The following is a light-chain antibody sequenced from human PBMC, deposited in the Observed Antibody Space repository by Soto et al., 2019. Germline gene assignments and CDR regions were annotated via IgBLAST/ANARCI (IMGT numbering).Light chain of an antibody. CDR1: SSNIGSNT. J-gene: IGLJ2*01. Sequence: QSVLTQPPSASGNAGQRVTISCSGSSSNIGSNTVNWYQQFPGTAPKLLIYSSILRPSGVPDRFSGSKSGTSASLAISGLQSEDEADYYCTAWDDSLNGVLFGGGTKLTVL. CDR2: SSI. V-gene: IGLV1-44*01. CDR3: TAWDDSLNGVL.